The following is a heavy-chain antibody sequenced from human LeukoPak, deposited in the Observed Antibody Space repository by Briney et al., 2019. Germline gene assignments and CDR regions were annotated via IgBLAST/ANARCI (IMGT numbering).Heavy chain of an antibody. V-gene: IGHV3-7*01. CDR2: MNQDGSEK. CDR1: GFTFSDSW. Sequence: GGSLRLSGAASGFTFSDSWMSWVRQAPGKGLEWVANMNQDGSEKDYVDSVKGRFTISRDNARNSLYLQMSSLRAEDTAVYYCATYTHWVAGDVWGQGTTVTVSS. CDR3: ATYTHWVAGDV. D-gene: IGHD3-16*01. J-gene: IGHJ6*02.